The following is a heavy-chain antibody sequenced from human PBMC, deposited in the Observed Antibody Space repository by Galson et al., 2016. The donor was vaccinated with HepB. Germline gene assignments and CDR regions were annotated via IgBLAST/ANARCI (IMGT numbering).Heavy chain of an antibody. J-gene: IGHJ4*02. V-gene: IGHV3-11*01. Sequence: SLRLSCAASGFTFSDSYMSWVRQPPGTGLEYIAYIDSSRTITYYADSVKGRFTISRDNAKSSLSLQMSGLRPNDTACYYCATTRLLDNWGQGILVTVPS. CDR1: GFTFSDSY. CDR3: ATTRLLDN. CDR2: IDSSRTIT.